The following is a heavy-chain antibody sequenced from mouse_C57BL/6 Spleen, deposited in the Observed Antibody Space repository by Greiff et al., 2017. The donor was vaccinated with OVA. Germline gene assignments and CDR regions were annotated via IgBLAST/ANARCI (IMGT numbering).Heavy chain of an antibody. CDR2: IDPSDSYT. V-gene: IGHV1-50*01. CDR3: ARMGPLTDFAY. CDR1: GYTFTSYW. D-gene: IGHD4-1*01. Sequence: QVHVKQPGAELVKPGASVKLSCKASGYTFTSYWMQWVKQRPGQGLEWIGEIDPSDSYTNYNQKFKGKATLTVDTSSSTAYMQLSSLTSEDSAVYYCARMGPLTDFAYWGQGTLVTVSA. J-gene: IGHJ3*01.